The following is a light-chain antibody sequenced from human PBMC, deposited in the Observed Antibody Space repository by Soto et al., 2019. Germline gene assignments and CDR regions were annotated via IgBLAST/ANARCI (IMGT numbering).Light chain of an antibody. CDR1: QSLSGN. CDR2: RAS. V-gene: IGKV3-15*01. J-gene: IGKJ1*01. CDR3: QQYRKWPTWT. Sequence: EIVMTQSPATLAGSPGGPVTLSCRASQSLSGNLAWYQQQPGQAPRLLVFRASTRATGVPARFSGRVSGTEFTLTIRGLQSEDFAVYYCQQYRKWPTWTFCQVTKVAIK.